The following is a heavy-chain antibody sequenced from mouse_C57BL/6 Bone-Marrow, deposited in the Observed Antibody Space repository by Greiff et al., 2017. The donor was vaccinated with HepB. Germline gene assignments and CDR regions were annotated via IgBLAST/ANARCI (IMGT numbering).Heavy chain of an antibody. V-gene: IGHV5-4*03. J-gene: IGHJ2*01. CDR1: GFTFSSYA. Sequence: EVKVVESGGGLVKPGGSLKLSCAASGFTFSSYAMSWVRQTPEKRLEWVATISDGGSYTYYPDNVKGRFTISRDNAKNNLYLQMSHLKSEDTAMYYCARGGGYYGNYFDYWGQGTTLTVSS. CDR2: ISDGGSYT. D-gene: IGHD2-1*01. CDR3: ARGGGYYGNYFDY.